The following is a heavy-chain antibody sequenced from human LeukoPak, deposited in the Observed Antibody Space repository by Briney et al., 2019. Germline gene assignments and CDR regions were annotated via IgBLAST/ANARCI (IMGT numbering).Heavy chain of an antibody. CDR1: GFTFSSYW. V-gene: IGHV3-23*01. J-gene: IGHJ4*02. CDR3: AKWGDYDVLTGYYDPDY. D-gene: IGHD3-9*01. CDR2: ITGSGGIT. Sequence: PGGSLRLSCAASGFTFSSYWMSWVRQAPGKGLEWVSAITGSGGITYYADSVKGRFTIPRDNSKNTLYLQMNSLRAEDTAVYYCAKWGDYDVLTGYYDPDYWGQGTLVTVSS.